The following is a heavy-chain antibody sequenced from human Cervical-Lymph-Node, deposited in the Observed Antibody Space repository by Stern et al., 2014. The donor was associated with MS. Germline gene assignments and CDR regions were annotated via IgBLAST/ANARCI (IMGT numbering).Heavy chain of an antibody. J-gene: IGHJ4*02. CDR3: AKEGANDCFDY. CDR1: GYTFTSYA. Sequence: QVQLVQSGAEVRKPGASVKVSCKASGYTFTSYAMNWVRQAPGQRLEWMGGINDGTGNTKYSQKFQARVTLTRDTSASTAYMELSSLRSEDTAVYYCAKEGANDCFDYWGQGTLVTVSS. V-gene: IGHV1-3*01. CDR2: INDGTGNT.